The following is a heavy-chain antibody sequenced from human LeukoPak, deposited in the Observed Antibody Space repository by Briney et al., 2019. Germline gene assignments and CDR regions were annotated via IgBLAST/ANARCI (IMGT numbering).Heavy chain of an antibody. CDR3: ARERGPAAMARPHY. V-gene: IGHV3-20*04. CDR2: INWNGGST. D-gene: IGHD5-18*01. J-gene: IGHJ4*02. CDR1: GFTFDDYG. Sequence: GGSLRLSCAASGFTFDDYGMSWVRQAPGKGLEWISGINWNGGSTGYADSVKGRFTISRDNAKNSLYLQMNSLRAEDTALYYCARERGPAAMARPHYWGQGTLVTVSS.